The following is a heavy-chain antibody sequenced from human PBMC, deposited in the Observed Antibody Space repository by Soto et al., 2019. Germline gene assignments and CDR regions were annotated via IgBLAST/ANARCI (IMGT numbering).Heavy chain of an antibody. CDR1: GGSFSGYY. CDR3: ASMATYDSSGYYTPDY. J-gene: IGHJ4*02. CDR2: INHSGST. Sequence: ASETLSLTCAVYGGSFSGYYWSWIRQPPGKGLEWIGEINHSGSTNYNPSLKSRVTISVDTSKNQFSLKLSSVTAADTAVYYCASMATYDSSGYYTPDYWGQGTLVTVSS. D-gene: IGHD3-22*01. V-gene: IGHV4-34*01.